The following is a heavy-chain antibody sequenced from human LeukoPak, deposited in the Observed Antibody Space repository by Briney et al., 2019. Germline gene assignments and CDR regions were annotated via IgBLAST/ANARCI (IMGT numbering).Heavy chain of an antibody. CDR3: AKDRDPGMLRPFDY. CDR1: GFTFSSYA. CDR2: ISGSADGT. J-gene: IGHJ4*02. Sequence: GGSLRLSCAASGFTFSSYAVSWVRQAPGKGLEWVSGISGSADGTYYADSVKGRFTISRDNSKNTLYLQMNSLRAEDTAVYYCAKDRDPGMLRPFDYWGQGTLVTVSS. D-gene: IGHD3-10*01. V-gene: IGHV3-23*01.